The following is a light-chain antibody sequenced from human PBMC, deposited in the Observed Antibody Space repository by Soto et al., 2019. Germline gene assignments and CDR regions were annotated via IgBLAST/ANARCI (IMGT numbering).Light chain of an antibody. CDR1: QSVSSNF. CDR3: TKSSSCRRT. J-gene: IGKJ4*02. Sequence: MVLTDCPGTLPLSPRERVTLACRASQSVSSNFLAWYQQKPGQAPRLLIYGASNRAAGIPDRFSGSGSGTDSTLPISRLARDDFASYYCTKSSSCRRTFGGG. CDR2: GAS. V-gene: IGKV3-20*01.